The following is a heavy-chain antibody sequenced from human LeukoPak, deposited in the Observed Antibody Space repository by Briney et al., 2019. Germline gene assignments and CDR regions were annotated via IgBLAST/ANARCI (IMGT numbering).Heavy chain of an antibody. Sequence: SETLSLTCTVSGGSITSYYWSWIRQPPGKGLEWIGYIYYSGSSNYNPSLKSRVTISVDMSENQFSLKLTSVTAADTAVYYCARLMNIAAADFWGQGTLVTVSS. J-gene: IGHJ4*02. CDR2: IYYSGSS. CDR3: ARLMNIAAADF. D-gene: IGHD6-13*01. V-gene: IGHV4-59*08. CDR1: GGSITSYY.